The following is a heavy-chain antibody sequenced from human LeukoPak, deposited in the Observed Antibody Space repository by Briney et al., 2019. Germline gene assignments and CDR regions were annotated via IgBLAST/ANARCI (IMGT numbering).Heavy chain of an antibody. J-gene: IGHJ5*02. V-gene: IGHV1-2*02. CDR2: INPNSGHT. CDR1: GYTFTGYY. CDR3: ARSGAHRYNWNDVGFWFDP. Sequence: ASVKVSCKASGYTFTGYYMHWVRQAPGQGLEWMGWINPNSGHTNYAQKFQDRVTMTTDTSTSTAFMELRSLRSDDTAVYFCARSGAHRYNWNDVGFWFDPWGQGTLVTVSS. D-gene: IGHD1-1*01.